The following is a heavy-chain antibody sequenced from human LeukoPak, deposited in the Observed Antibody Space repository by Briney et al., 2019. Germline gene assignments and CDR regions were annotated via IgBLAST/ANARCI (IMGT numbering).Heavy chain of an antibody. CDR2: ISDNGGTT. D-gene: IGHD5-12*01. V-gene: IGHV3-23*01. CDR1: GFTFSTYA. CDR3: ARDPFKGYSGWEH. J-gene: IGHJ4*02. Sequence: GGSLRLSCAASGFTFSTYAMSWVRQAPGKGLEWVSAISDNGGTTYYADSVKGRFTISRDNSKNTVYLQMSSLRVEDMAVYFCARDPFKGYSGWEHWGQGTLVTVSS.